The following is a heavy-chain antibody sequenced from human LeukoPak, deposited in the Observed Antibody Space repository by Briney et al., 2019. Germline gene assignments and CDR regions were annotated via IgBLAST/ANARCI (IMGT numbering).Heavy chain of an antibody. J-gene: IGHJ6*02. CDR1: GGSISSYY. D-gene: IGHD6-13*01. CDR3: ARDLEGSSWSYYYYGMDV. Sequence: PSETLSLTCTVSGGSISSYYWSWIRQPAGKGLEWIGRIYTSGSTNYNPSLKSRVTMSVDTSKNQFSLKLSSVTAADTAVYYCARDLEGSSWSYYYYGMDVWGQGTTVTVSS. V-gene: IGHV4-4*07. CDR2: IYTSGST.